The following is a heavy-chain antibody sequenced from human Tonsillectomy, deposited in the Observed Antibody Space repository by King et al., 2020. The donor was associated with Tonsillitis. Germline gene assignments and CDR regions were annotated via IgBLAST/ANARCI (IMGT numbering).Heavy chain of an antibody. J-gene: IGHJ6*02. D-gene: IGHD1-26*01. V-gene: IGHV3-30*04. CDR1: GFDFSIYA. CDR3: AGGGGVGATRDYYGMDV. Sequence: VQLVESGGGVVPPGGSLRLSCAASGFDFSIYALHWVRQTPGRGLEWVTILSYDGNKKYYADSVKGRFTISRDNSKNTLYLQMNSLRAEDTAVYYCAGGGGVGATRDYYGMDVWGQGTTVSVSS. CDR2: LSYDGNKK.